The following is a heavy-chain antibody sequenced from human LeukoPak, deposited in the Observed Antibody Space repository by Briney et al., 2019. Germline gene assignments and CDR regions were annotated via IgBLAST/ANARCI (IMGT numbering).Heavy chain of an antibody. Sequence: GGSLRLSRAASGFTFNNCGIHWVRQAPGKGLEWVAFISYDGSNIYYADSVKGRFTISRVNSKSTLFLQMNSLRIEDTAVYYCAKPYAISGYDWGFFDHWGQGTLVSVSS. CDR1: GFTFNNCG. D-gene: IGHD5-12*01. CDR3: AKPYAISGYDWGFFDH. J-gene: IGHJ4*02. CDR2: ISYDGSNI. V-gene: IGHV3-30*18.